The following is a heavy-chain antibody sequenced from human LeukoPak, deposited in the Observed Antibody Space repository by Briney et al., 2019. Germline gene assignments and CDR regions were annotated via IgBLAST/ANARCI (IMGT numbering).Heavy chain of an antibody. Sequence: SETLSLTCTVSGGSISSSSYSWGWIRQPPGKGLEWIGSIYYSGSTYYNPSLKSRVTISVDTSKNQFSLKLSSVTAADTAVYCCATLYDYVWGSYRYEFDPWGQGTLVTVSS. CDR2: IYYSGST. J-gene: IGHJ5*02. CDR1: GGSISSSSYS. D-gene: IGHD3-16*02. V-gene: IGHV4-39*01. CDR3: ATLYDYVWGSYRYEFDP.